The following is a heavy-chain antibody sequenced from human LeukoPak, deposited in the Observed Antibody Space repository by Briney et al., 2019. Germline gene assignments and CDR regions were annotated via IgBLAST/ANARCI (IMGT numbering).Heavy chain of an antibody. CDR1: GFTFDDYG. J-gene: IGHJ6*03. CDR2: IRYDGSNK. Sequence: GGSLRLSCAASGFTFDDYGMSCVRQAPGKGLEWVAFIRYDGSNKYYADSVKGRFSISRDNSKNTLYLQMNSLRAEDTAVYYCAKWSRAIAARLNYYYYYMDVWGKGTTVTVSS. CDR3: AKWSRAIAARLNYYYYYMDV. D-gene: IGHD6-6*01. V-gene: IGHV3-30*02.